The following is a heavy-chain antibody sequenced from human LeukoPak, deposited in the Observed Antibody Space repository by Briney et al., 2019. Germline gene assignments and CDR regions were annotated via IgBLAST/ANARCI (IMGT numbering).Heavy chain of an antibody. Sequence: GSLRLSCAASGFTFNNYAMNWVRQAPGKGLEWVSVISGSGGTTYYADSVKGRFTISRDSSKNTLYLQMNSLRAEDTAVYYCAKVSGGGLYYDGMDVWGQGTTVTVSS. CDR2: ISGSGGTT. J-gene: IGHJ6*02. V-gene: IGHV3-23*01. CDR3: AKVSGGGLYYDGMDV. D-gene: IGHD1-14*01. CDR1: GFTFNNYA.